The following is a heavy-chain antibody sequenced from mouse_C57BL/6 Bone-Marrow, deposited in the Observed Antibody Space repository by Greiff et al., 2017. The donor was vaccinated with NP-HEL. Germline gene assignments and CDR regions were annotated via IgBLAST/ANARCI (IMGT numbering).Heavy chain of an antibody. Sequence: EVKLMESGGGLVKPGGSLKLSCAASGFTFSSYTMSWVRQTPEKRLEWVATISGGGGNTYYPDSVKGRFTISRDNAKNTLYLQMSSLRSEDTALYYCARRRSYAMDYWGQGTSVTVSS. V-gene: IGHV5-9*01. CDR3: ARRRSYAMDY. CDR2: ISGGGGNT. CDR1: GFTFSSYT. J-gene: IGHJ4*01.